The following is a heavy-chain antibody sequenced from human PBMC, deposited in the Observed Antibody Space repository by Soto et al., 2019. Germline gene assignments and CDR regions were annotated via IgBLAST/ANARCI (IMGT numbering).Heavy chain of an antibody. CDR2: INPSGGST. J-gene: IGHJ5*02. Sequence: GASVKVSCKASGYTFTSYYMHSVRQAPGQGLEWMGIINPSGGSTSYAHKFQGRVTMTRDTSTSTVYMELSSLRSEDTAVYYCAREASTTGAARQRGRWFDPWGQGTLVTVSS. D-gene: IGHD6-6*01. CDR3: AREASTTGAARQRGRWFDP. V-gene: IGHV1-46*01. CDR1: GYTFTSYY.